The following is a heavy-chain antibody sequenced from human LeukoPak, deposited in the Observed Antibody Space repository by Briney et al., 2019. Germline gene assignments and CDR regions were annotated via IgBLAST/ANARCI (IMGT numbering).Heavy chain of an antibody. J-gene: IGHJ4*02. Sequence: GGSLRLSCAASGFTFSSYGMHWVRQAPGKGLEWVAVISFDGSNKYYADSVKGRFTISRDNSKNTLYLQMNSLGAEDTAAYHCAKDVYSSSWGGLDYWGQGTLVTVSS. CDR1: GFTFSSYG. CDR3: AKDVYSSSWGGLDY. D-gene: IGHD6-13*01. CDR2: ISFDGSNK. V-gene: IGHV3-30*18.